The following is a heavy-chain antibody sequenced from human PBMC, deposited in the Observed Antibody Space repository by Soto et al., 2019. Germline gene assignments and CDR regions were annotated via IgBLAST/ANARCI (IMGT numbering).Heavy chain of an antibody. CDR2: MNPNSGNT. CDR3: ARDHLPNPLYGGSYPPFDY. Sequence: ASVKVSCKASGYTFTSYDINWVRQATGQGLEWMGWMNPNSGNTGYAQKFQGRVTMTRNTSISTAYMELSSLRSEDTAVYYCARDHLPNPLYGGSYPPFDYWGQGTLVTVSS. J-gene: IGHJ4*02. V-gene: IGHV1-8*01. CDR1: GYTFTSYD. D-gene: IGHD1-26*01.